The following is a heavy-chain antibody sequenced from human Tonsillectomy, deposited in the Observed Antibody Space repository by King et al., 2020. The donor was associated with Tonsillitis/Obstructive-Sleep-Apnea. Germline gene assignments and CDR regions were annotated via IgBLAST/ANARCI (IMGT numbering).Heavy chain of an antibody. V-gene: IGHV3-48*02. Sequence: VQLVESGGGLVQPGGSLRLSCAASGFTFSSYSMNWVRQAPGKGLEWVSYISSSSSTIYYADSVKGRFTISRDNAKNSLYLQMNSLRDEDTAVYYCARIRLWRRYQLLSPWGKGTTVTVSS. CDR1: GFTFSSYS. CDR3: ARIRLWRRYQLLSP. CDR2: ISSSSSTI. D-gene: IGHD2-2*01. J-gene: IGHJ6*04.